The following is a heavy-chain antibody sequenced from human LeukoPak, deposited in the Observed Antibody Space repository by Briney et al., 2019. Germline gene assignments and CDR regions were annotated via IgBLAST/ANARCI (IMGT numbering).Heavy chain of an antibody. CDR2: INSDGSST. Sequence: YPGGSLRLSCAASGFTFSSYWMHWVRQAPGKGLVWVSRINSDGSSTRYADSVKGRFTISRDNAKNTLYLQMNSLRAEDTAVYYCAREVDTATAVDYWGQGTLVTVSS. D-gene: IGHD5-18*01. CDR1: GFTFSSYW. V-gene: IGHV3-74*01. CDR3: AREVDTATAVDY. J-gene: IGHJ4*02.